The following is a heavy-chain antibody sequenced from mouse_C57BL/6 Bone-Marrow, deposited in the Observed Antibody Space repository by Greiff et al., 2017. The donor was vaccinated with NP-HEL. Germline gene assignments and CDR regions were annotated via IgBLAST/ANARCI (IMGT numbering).Heavy chain of an antibody. CDR3: ARDRDDGSSYVAWFAY. CDR2: ISDGGSYT. V-gene: IGHV5-4*01. CDR1: GFTFSSYA. D-gene: IGHD1-1*01. Sequence: EVKLMESGGDLVKPGGSLKLSCAASGFTFSSYAMSWVRQTPEKRLEWVATISDGGSYTYYPDNVKGRFTISRDNAKNNLYLQMSHLKSEDTAMYYCARDRDDGSSYVAWFAYWGQGTLVTVSA. J-gene: IGHJ3*01.